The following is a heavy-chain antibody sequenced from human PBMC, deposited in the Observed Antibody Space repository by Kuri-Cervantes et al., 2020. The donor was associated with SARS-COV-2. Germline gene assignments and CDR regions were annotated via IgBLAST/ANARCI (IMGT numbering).Heavy chain of an antibody. V-gene: IGHV4-39*01. CDR1: GGSISSSSDY. CDR3: AREILTTVFDY. J-gene: IGHJ4*01. CDR2: IYYSGST. Sequence: SETLSLTCTVSGGSISSSSDYWGWIRQPPGKGLEWIGSIYYSGSTYYNPSLKSRVTISVDTSKNQFSLKLSSVTAADTAVYYCAREILTTVFDYWGQGTQVTVSS. D-gene: IGHD4-17*01.